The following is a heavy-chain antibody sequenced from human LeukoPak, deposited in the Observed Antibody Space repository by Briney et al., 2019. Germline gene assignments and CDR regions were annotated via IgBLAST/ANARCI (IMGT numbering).Heavy chain of an antibody. D-gene: IGHD2-15*01. V-gene: IGHV3-9*01. CDR3: VRSVVVVAPTPTHFDL. CDR1: EFKFDDYA. CDR2: ISWSSGHM. J-gene: IGHJ2*01. Sequence: PGGSLRLSCAAAEFKFDDYAMHWVRQGPGKGLEWVAGISWSSGHMEYAESVKGRFTISRDNARNALYLQMDGLRRDDTALYYCVRSVVVVAPTPTHFDLWGRGTQVIVSS.